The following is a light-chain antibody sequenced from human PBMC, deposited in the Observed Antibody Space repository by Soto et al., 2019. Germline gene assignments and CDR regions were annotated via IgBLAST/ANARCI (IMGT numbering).Light chain of an antibody. J-gene: IGKJ5*01. CDR3: HQYDSLPPT. CDR2: DAT. V-gene: IGKV1-33*01. Sequence: DIQMTQSPYSLSASVGDRVTITFQASQDINNYLNWYQQKPGKAPKXLSFDATNLETGVPSRFSGGGSRTHFSFTISSLQPEDFATYYCHQYDSLPPTFGQGTRLEIK. CDR1: QDINNY.